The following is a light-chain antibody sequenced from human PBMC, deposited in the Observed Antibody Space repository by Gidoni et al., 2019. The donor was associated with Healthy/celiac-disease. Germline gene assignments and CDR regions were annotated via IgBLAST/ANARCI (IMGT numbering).Light chain of an antibody. CDR3: QQYDNLPYT. Sequence: DIQMTQSPSSLSASVGDRVTITCQASQDISNYLNWYQQKPGKAPKLLIYDASNLETGVPSRFSGSGSGTDFTFTISSLQPEGIATYYCQQYDNLPYTFGQGTKLEIK. V-gene: IGKV1-33*01. J-gene: IGKJ2*01. CDR1: QDISNY. CDR2: DAS.